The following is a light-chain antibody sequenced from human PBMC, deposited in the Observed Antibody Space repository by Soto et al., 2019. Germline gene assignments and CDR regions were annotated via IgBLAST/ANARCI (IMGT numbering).Light chain of an antibody. CDR1: QSVSSSY. CDR3: XQYGSSLFT. Sequence: EIVLTQSPGTLSLSPGERATLSCRASQSVSSSYLAWYQQKPGQAPRLLIYGASSRATGIPDRFSGSGSGXXXXXXXXXXEPEDFAVYXXXQYGSSLFTFGPGTKVDIK. V-gene: IGKV3-20*01. CDR2: GAS. J-gene: IGKJ3*01.